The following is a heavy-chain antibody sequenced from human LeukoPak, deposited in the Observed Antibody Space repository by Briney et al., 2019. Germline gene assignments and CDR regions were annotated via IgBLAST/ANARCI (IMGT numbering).Heavy chain of an antibody. J-gene: IGHJ4*02. Sequence: ASVKVSCKASGGTFSSYAISWVRQAPGQGLEWMGRIIPILGIANYAQKLQGRVTMTTDTSTSTAYMELRSLRSDDTAVYYCARDYDFWSGYYSFDYWGQGTLVTVSS. CDR2: IIPILGIA. CDR1: GGTFSSYA. CDR3: ARDYDFWSGYYSFDY. D-gene: IGHD3-3*01. V-gene: IGHV1-69*04.